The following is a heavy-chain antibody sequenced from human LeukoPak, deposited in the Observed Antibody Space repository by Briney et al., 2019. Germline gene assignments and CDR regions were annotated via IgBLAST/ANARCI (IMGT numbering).Heavy chain of an antibody. CDR3: AKDFGASGYSSFGS. Sequence: GGSLRLSCAASGFAFNTYAMSWVRQAPGKGLEWVSTISFSVANTYSADPVKGRFTISRDNSKNTLYLQMNSLRGDDTVVYYCAKDFGASGYSSFGSWGQGTLVTVSS. V-gene: IGHV3-23*01. CDR2: ISFSVANT. CDR1: GFAFNTYA. D-gene: IGHD5-18*01. J-gene: IGHJ5*01.